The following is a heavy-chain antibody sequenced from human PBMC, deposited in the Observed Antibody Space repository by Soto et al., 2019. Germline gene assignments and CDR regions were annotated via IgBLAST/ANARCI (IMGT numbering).Heavy chain of an antibody. D-gene: IGHD3-3*02. CDR3: ARVLGNDAFDI. J-gene: IGHJ3*02. CDR1: GGSISSSNW. Sequence: QVQLQESGPGLVKPSGTLSLTCAVSGGSISSSNWWSWVRQPPGKGLEWIGEIYHSGSTNYNPSRKSRVTISGDKSKNQFSLKLSSVTAADTAVDYWARVLGNDAFDIWGQGTMVTVSS. V-gene: IGHV4-4*02. CDR2: IYHSGST.